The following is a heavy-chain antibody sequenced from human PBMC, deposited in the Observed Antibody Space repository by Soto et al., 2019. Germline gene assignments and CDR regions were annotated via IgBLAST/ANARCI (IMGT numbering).Heavy chain of an antibody. J-gene: IGHJ4*02. CDR2: IKPDGSEK. CDR3: AREGGDSSGLLDY. CDR1: GFTFGSYW. V-gene: IGHV3-7*01. Sequence: EVQLVESGGALVQPGGSLRLSCAASGFTFGSYWMSWVRQAPGKGLEWVANIKPDGSEKYYVDSMKGRFTISRDNAKNSLYLQMNSLRAEDTAVYYCAREGGDSSGLLDYWGQGTLVTASS. D-gene: IGHD6-19*01.